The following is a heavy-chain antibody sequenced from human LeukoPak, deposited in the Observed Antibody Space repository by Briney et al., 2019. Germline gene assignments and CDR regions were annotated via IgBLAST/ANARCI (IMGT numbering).Heavy chain of an antibody. Sequence: GESLEMSCKGSGYTFTNYWIGWVRQMPGKGLEWMGIIYPGDSDTRYGPSFQGQVTISADKSISTAYLQWSSLGASDTAIYYCARSGQLLWVGDARRPYYYAIDVWGQGTTVTASS. CDR1: GYTFTNYW. D-gene: IGHD3-10*01. CDR3: ARSGQLLWVGDARRPYYYAIDV. CDR2: IYPGDSDT. J-gene: IGHJ6*02. V-gene: IGHV5-51*01.